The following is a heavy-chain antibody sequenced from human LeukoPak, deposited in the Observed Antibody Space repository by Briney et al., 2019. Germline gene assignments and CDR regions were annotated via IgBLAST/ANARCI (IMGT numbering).Heavy chain of an antibody. D-gene: IGHD2-2*01. Sequence: SETLSLTCTVSGGSISGYYWSWIRQPPGKGLEWIGSIYYSGSTYYNPSLKSRVTISVDTSKNQFSLKLSSVTAADTAVYYCGGEYQLLPLDWGQGTLVTVSS. CDR2: IYYSGST. CDR3: GGEYQLLPLD. J-gene: IGHJ4*02. CDR1: GGSISGYY. V-gene: IGHV4-59*05.